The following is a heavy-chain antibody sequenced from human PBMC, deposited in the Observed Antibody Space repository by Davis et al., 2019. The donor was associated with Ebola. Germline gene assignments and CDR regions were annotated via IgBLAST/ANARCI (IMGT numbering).Heavy chain of an antibody. J-gene: IGHJ6*02. CDR2: IYPGDSDT. CDR3: ARHFVGKLFGMDV. D-gene: IGHD3-3*01. CDR1: GYSFSSYY. V-gene: IGHV5-51*01. Sequence: GESLKISCKGSGYSFSSYYITWVRQMPGKGLEWMGIIYPGDSDTRYSPSFQGHVTISTDKSINTAYLQWNSLKASDTAIYFCARHFVGKLFGMDVWGQGTMVTVSS.